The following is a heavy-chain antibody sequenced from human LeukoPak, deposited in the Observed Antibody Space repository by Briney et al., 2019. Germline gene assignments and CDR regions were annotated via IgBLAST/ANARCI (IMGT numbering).Heavy chain of an antibody. CDR3: ARDLITMVRGVMFYYYYGMDV. J-gene: IGHJ6*02. Sequence: GGSLRLSCAASGFTFSSYAMHWVRQAPGKGLEWVAVISYDGSNKYYADSVKGGFTISRDNSKNTLYLQMNSLRAEDTAVYYCARDLITMVRGVMFYYYYGMDVWGQGTTVTVSS. CDR2: ISYDGSNK. CDR1: GFTFSSYA. D-gene: IGHD3-10*01. V-gene: IGHV3-30-3*01.